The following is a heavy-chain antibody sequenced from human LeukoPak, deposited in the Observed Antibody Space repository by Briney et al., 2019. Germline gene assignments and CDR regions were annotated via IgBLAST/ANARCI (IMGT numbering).Heavy chain of an antibody. V-gene: IGHV3-21*01. D-gene: IGHD3-10*01. CDR2: ISSSSYI. J-gene: IGHJ4*02. Sequence: GGSLRLSCAASGFTFSSYAMSWVRQAPGKGLEWVSSISSSSYIYYADSVKGRFTISRDNAKNSLYLQMNSLRAEDTAVYYCARDWDYGSGTRWGQGTLVTVSS. CDR3: ARDWDYGSGTR. CDR1: GFTFSSYA.